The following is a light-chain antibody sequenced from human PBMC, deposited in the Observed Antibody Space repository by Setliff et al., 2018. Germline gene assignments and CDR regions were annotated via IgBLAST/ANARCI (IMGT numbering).Light chain of an antibody. V-gene: IGLV2-8*01. CDR1: SSDVGGYNY. CDR3: SSYAGSNNFV. J-gene: IGLJ1*01. Sequence: ALTQPPSASGSPGQSVTISCTGTSSDVGGYNYVSWYQQHPGKAPKPMIYEVSKRPSGVPDRFSGSKSGNTASLTVSGLQAEDEADYYCSSYAGSNNFVFGTGTKV. CDR2: EVS.